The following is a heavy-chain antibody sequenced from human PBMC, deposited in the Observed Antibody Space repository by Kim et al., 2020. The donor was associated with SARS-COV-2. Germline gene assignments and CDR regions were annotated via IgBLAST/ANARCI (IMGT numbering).Heavy chain of an antibody. Sequence: GGSLRLSCAASGFTFNNSAMHWVRQAPGKGLEWVSGIFGNGGRTYYADSVKGRFSISRDNSKNILYLQMSSLRVEDTAIYYCVKNINVTCVAFSWGLDVWGRGTMVAVSS. CDR2: IFGNGGRT. J-gene: IGHJ6*02. D-gene: IGHD3-16*01. V-gene: IGHV3-23*01. CDR3: VKNINVTCVAFSWGLDV. CDR1: GFTFNNSA.